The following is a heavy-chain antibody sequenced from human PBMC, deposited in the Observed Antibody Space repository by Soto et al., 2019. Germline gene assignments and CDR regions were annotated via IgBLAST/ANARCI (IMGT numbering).Heavy chain of an antibody. CDR3: ARTAYYYGMDV. Sequence: PSETLSLTCTVSGGSISSYYWSWIRQPPGKGLEWIGYIYYSGSTNYNPSLKSRVTISVDTSKNQFSLKLSSVTAADTAVYYCARTAYYYGMDVWGQGXTVTVYS. CDR2: IYYSGST. J-gene: IGHJ6*02. CDR1: GGSISSYY. V-gene: IGHV4-59*01.